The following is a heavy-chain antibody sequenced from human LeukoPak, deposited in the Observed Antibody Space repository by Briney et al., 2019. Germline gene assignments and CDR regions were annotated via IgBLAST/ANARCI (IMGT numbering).Heavy chain of an antibody. CDR2: IYPGDSDT. CDR3: ARHASSTAGAGTVWWFAH. V-gene: IGHV5-51*01. Sequence: GESLKISCKGFGYSFSSYWIGWVRQMPGKGLEWMGIIYPGDSDTRYSPSFQGQVTISADKSISTAYLQWSSLKASDTAMYYCARHASSTAGAGTVWWFAHWGQGTLVTVSS. J-gene: IGHJ5*02. D-gene: IGHD6-19*01. CDR1: GYSFSSYW.